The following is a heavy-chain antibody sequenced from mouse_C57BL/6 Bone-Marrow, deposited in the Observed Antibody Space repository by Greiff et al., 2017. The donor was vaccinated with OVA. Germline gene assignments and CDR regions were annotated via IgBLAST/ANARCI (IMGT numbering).Heavy chain of an antibody. CDR1: GFTFSSYG. Sequence: EVMLVESGGDLVKPGGSLKLSCAASGFTFSSYGMSWVRQTPDKRLEWVATISSGGSYTYYPDRVKGRFTISRDNAKNTLYLQMSSLKSEDTAMYYCARRGSAWFAYWGQGTLVTVSA. CDR2: ISSGGSYT. D-gene: IGHD4-1*01. J-gene: IGHJ3*01. V-gene: IGHV5-6*02. CDR3: ARRGSAWFAY.